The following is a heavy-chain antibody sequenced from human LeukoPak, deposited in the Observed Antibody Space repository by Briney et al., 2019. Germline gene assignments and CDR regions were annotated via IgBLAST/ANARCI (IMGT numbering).Heavy chain of an antibody. CDR1: GFSFTSYW. D-gene: IGHD6-6*01. CDR2: IYPGYSDT. Sequence: PGESLKISCKGFGFSFTSYWIGWVRQMPGKGLGWMGIIYPGYSDTRYSPSFQGQVTISADKSISHAYLQWSSLKASDTAMYYCARTIAARPGYNWFDPWGQGTLVTVSS. V-gene: IGHV5-51*01. CDR3: ARTIAARPGYNWFDP. J-gene: IGHJ5*02.